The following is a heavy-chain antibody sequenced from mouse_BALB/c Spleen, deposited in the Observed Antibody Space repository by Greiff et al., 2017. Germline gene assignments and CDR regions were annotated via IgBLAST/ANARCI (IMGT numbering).Heavy chain of an antibody. V-gene: IGHV1-67*01. Sequence: VQLQQFGPELVRPGVSVKISCKGSGYTFTDYAMHWVKQSHAKSLEWIGVISTYYGNTNYNQKFKGKATMTVDKSSSTAYMELARLTSEDSAIYYCAREVTDYWGQGTTLTVSS. D-gene: IGHD2-1*01. CDR3: AREVTDY. CDR2: ISTYYGNT. J-gene: IGHJ2*01. CDR1: GYTFTDYA.